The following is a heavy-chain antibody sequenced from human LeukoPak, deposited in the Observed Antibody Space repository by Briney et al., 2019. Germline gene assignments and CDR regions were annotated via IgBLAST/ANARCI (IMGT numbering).Heavy chain of an antibody. Sequence: GASVKVSCKASGYTLTSYGISWVRQAPGQGLEWMGWISAYNGNTNYVQKFQGRVTMTTNTSTSTAYMELRSLRSDDTAVYYCARPAAFDYWGQGTLVTVSS. V-gene: IGHV1-18*01. D-gene: IGHD2-2*01. CDR1: GYTLTSYG. J-gene: IGHJ4*02. CDR2: ISAYNGNT. CDR3: ARPAAFDY.